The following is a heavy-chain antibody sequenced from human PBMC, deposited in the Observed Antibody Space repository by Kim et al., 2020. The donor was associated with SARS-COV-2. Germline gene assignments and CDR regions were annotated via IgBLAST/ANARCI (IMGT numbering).Heavy chain of an antibody. J-gene: IGHJ4*02. D-gene: IGHD3-16*01. CDR3: ARSAGPYDYYFDY. V-gene: IGHV5-51*01. Sequence: RYSPSLQGQVTLSADKSTTPAYLQWSRLKASDTAMYYCARSAGPYDYYFDYWGQGTLVTVSS.